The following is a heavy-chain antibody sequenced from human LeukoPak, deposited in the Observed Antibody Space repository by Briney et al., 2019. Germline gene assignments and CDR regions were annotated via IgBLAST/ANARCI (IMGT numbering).Heavy chain of an antibody. CDR1: GFTFTSYG. CDR3: ARIEIRDYYDILTGYTSPFDY. V-gene: IGHV1-18*01. J-gene: IGHJ4*02. Sequence: ASVKVSCKASGFTFTSYGISWVRQAPGQGLEWMGWISAYNGNTNYAQKLQGRVTMTTDTSTSTAYMELRSLRSDDTAVYYCARIEIRDYYDILTGYTSPFDYWGQGTLVTVSS. D-gene: IGHD3-9*01. CDR2: ISAYNGNT.